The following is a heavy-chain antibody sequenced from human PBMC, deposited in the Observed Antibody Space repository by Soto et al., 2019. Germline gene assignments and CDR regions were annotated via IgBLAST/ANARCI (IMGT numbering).Heavy chain of an antibody. Sequence: QVQLVESGGGVVQPGRSLRLSCAASGFTFSSYGMHWVRQAPGKGLEWVAVIWYDGSNKYYADSVKGRFTISRDNSKNTLYLQMNSLRAEDTAVYYCVRGSSNLVDLDYWGHGTLVTVSS. CDR3: VRGSSNLVDLDY. V-gene: IGHV3-33*01. D-gene: IGHD6-13*01. CDR2: IWYDGSNK. J-gene: IGHJ4*01. CDR1: GFTFSSYG.